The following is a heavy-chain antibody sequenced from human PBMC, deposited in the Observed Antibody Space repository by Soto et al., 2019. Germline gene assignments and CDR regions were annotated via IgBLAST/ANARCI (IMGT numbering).Heavy chain of an antibody. Sequence: PXETLSLTCTVSGYSISSGGYSWSWIRQHPGKGLEWIGYIYYSGSTYYNPSLKSRVTISVDTSKKQFSLKLSSVTAADTAVYYCARGITIFGVVIGGSWFDHWGQGTLVTVSS. CDR3: ARGITIFGVVIGGSWFDH. D-gene: IGHD3-3*01. V-gene: IGHV4-31*03. J-gene: IGHJ5*02. CDR2: IYYSGST. CDR1: GYSISSGGYS.